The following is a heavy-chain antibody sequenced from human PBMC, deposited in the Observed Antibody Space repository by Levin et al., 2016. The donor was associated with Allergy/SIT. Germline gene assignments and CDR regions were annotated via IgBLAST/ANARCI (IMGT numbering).Heavy chain of an antibody. Sequence: ASVKVSCKVSGYSFTRYGISWVRQAPGQGLEWMGGISVYSGNTRYPQEVQGRVTLTTDTSTTTAYLELRGLRSDDTAIYYCARDKGSTYGQYGDFDTWGQGTLVTVSS. CDR1: GYSFTRYG. CDR3: ARDKGSTYGQYGDFDT. D-gene: IGHD5-18*01. V-gene: IGHV1-18*04. J-gene: IGHJ4*02. CDR2: ISVYSGNT.